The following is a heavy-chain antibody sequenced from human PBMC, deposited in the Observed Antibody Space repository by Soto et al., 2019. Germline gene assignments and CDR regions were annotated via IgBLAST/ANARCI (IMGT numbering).Heavy chain of an antibody. D-gene: IGHD6-19*01. Sequence: QVQLVQSGAEVKKPGASVPVSCKSSGYTFPSYPIHWVRQAPGQRLEWMAWINPGNGKTEYSLNFQGRVTITRHTYATTTYIELSNLRYKDTDVYFCVSRTGLEQWLVIDYWGQGTLVTVSS. CDR1: GYTFPSYP. J-gene: IGHJ4*02. CDR3: VSRTGLEQWLVIDY. V-gene: IGHV1-3*01. CDR2: INPGNGKT.